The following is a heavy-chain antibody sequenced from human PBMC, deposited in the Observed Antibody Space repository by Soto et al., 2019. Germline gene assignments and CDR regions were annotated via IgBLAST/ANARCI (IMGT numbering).Heavy chain of an antibody. CDR2: IYYSGST. CDR3: ATYYYDSSAYPTY. CDR1: GGSISSSSYY. V-gene: IGHV4-39*01. D-gene: IGHD3-22*01. Sequence: PSETLSLTCTVSGGSISSSSYYWGWIRQPPGKGLEWIGSIYYSGSTYYNTSLKSRVTISIDTSKNQFSLKLSSVTAADTAVYYCATYYYDSSAYPTYWGQGTLVTVSS. J-gene: IGHJ4*02.